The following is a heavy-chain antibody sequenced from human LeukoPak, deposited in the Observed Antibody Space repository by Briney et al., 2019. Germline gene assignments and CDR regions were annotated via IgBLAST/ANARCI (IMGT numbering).Heavy chain of an antibody. CDR2: VNPNSGHT. D-gene: IGHD4-4*01. CDR3: ARGIRSGSNYEPYDY. CDR1: GYSFPTYD. V-gene: IGHV1-8*01. J-gene: IGHJ4*02. Sequence: ASVKVSCKASGYSFPTYDINWVRQAPGQGLEWMGWVNPNSGHTAYAQKFQGRVTMTRNTSTSTAYMELRSLTSGDTAVYFCARGIRSGSNYEPYDYWGQGTLVTVSS.